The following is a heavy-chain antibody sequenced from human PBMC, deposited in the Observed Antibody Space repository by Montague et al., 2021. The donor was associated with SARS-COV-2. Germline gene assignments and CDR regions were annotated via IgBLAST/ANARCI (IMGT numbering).Heavy chain of an antibody. J-gene: IGHJ3*02. CDR1: GFTFNNYG. CDR2: ISYEGSQK. CDR3: AKASEVFWLGQFARDAFDI. Sequence: SLRLSCAAPGFTFNNYGIHWVRQAPGKGLEWVAVISYEGSQKFFXDSXNGRFAISRDSAQRTVFLQMNSLRVDDTAVYHCAKASEVFWLGQFARDAFDIWGQGTTVVVSS. D-gene: IGHD3-10*01. V-gene: IGHV3-30*18.